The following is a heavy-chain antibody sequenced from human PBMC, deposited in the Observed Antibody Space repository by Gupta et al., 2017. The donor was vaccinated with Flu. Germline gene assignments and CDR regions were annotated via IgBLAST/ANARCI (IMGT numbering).Heavy chain of an antibody. CDR3: ASRGWNRISSFDS. J-gene: IGHJ4*02. V-gene: IGHV3-23*01. CDR1: GFTFSDYA. Sequence: EVQLLESGGGLVQPGGSLRLSCAASGFTFSDYAMNWVRQAPGKGLEWVSIITHNGQSTHYADSVKGRFTISRDDSKSTLYLQMNNLGVEDTAVYYCASRGWNRISSFDSWGQGTLVTVSS. CDR2: ITHNGQST. D-gene: IGHD6-19*01.